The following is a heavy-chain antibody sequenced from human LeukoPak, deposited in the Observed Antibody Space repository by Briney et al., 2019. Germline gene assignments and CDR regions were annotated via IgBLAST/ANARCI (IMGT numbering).Heavy chain of an antibody. V-gene: IGHV4-4*02. D-gene: IGHD1-26*01. CDR1: GGCIITTNW. CDR2: VHLNGAT. Sequence: PSQTLHLTCAVSGGCIITTNWWIWVRQPPGKGLEWIGEVHLNGATHYNPSLGSRVSMSIDKSKNHMSLKLTSVTAADTAIYYCTRESGAFSPFGFWGQGTLVTVSS. CDR3: TRESGAFSPFGF. J-gene: IGHJ4*02.